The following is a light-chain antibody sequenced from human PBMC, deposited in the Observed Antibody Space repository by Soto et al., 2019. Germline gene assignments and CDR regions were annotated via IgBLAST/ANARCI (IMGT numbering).Light chain of an antibody. CDR3: QQYSGYSRT. Sequence: DLQMTQSPSTLSASVGDRVTITCRASQSISSWLAWYQQKPGKAPKLLIYKASSLESGVPSRFSGSGSGTEFTLTISSLQPDDVATYYCQQYSGYSRTFGQGTKVDIK. V-gene: IGKV1-5*03. J-gene: IGKJ1*01. CDR1: QSISSW. CDR2: KAS.